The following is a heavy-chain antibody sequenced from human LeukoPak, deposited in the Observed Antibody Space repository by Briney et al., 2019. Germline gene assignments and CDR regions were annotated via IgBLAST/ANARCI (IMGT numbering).Heavy chain of an antibody. J-gene: IGHJ4*02. D-gene: IGHD1-26*01. CDR2: ISAYNGNT. V-gene: IGHV1-18*01. CDR3: ARDLRTVGAAIDY. Sequence: ASVKVSCKASGYTFINYGINWVRQAPGQGLEWMGWISAYNGNTNYAQSLQGRVTMTTDTSTSTVYMELRSLRSDDTAVYYCARDLRTVGAAIDYWGQGTLVAVSS. CDR1: GYTFINYG.